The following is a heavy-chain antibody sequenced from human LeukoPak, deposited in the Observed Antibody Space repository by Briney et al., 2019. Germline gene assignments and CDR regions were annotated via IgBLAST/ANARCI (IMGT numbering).Heavy chain of an antibody. Sequence: NPSETLSLTCTVSGGSISSYYWSWIRQPPGKGLEWIAYIYYSGSTNYNPSLKSRVTISIDTSKDHFSLKLSSVTAADTAVYYCARAGGLQGNNWFDPWGQGTLVTVSS. D-gene: IGHD3-16*01. CDR3: ARAGGLQGNNWFDP. CDR1: GGSISSYY. V-gene: IGHV4-59*01. CDR2: IYYSGST. J-gene: IGHJ5*02.